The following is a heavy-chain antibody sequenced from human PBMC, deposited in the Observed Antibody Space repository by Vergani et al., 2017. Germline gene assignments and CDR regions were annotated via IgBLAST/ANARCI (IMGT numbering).Heavy chain of an antibody. CDR1: GGSFSGYY. CDR2: INHSGST. CDR3: ARGLYDSSGYYPPDAFDS. Sequence: QVQLQQWGAGLLKPSETLSLTCAVYGGSFSGYYWSWIRQPPGKGLELIGEINHSGSTNYNPSLKSRVTISVDTSKNQFSLKLSSVTAADTAVYYCARGLYDSSGYYPPDAFDSWGQGTMVTVSS. D-gene: IGHD3-22*01. J-gene: IGHJ3*02. V-gene: IGHV4-34*01.